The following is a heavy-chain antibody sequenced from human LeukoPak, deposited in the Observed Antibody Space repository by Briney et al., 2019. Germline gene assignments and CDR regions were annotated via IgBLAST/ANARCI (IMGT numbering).Heavy chain of an antibody. J-gene: IGHJ4*02. CDR3: AKFQDGSGWYTSDY. CDR2: IRYDGSNK. Sequence: PGGSLRLSCAASGFTFSSYGMHWARQAPGKGLEWVAFIRYDGSNKYYADSVKGRFTISRDNSKNTLYLQMNSLRAEDTAVYYCAKFQDGSGWYTSDYWGQGTLVTVSS. V-gene: IGHV3-30*02. D-gene: IGHD6-19*01. CDR1: GFTFSSYG.